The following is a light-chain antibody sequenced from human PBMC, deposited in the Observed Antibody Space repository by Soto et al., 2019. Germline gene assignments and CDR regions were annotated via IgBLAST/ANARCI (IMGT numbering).Light chain of an antibody. Sequence: QSALTQPPSVSGSPGQSVTISCTGTSSDVGSYNRVSWYQQPPGTAPKLMIYEVSNRPSGVPDRFSGSKSGNTASLTISGLQAEDEADYSCSSYTSSRTLVFGGGTKSPS. J-gene: IGLJ2*01. CDR2: EVS. CDR1: SSDVGSYNR. CDR3: SSYTSSRTLV. V-gene: IGLV2-18*02.